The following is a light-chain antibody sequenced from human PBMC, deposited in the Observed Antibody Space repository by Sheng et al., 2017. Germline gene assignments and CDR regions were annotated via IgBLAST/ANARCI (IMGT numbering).Light chain of an antibody. V-gene: IGLV3-1*01. CDR3: QAWDSSTAFYV. J-gene: IGLJ1*01. CDR2: QDR. Sequence: SYELTQPPSVSVSPGQTASITCSGDKLGEKYASWYQQKPGQSPVLVIYQDRKRPSGIPERFSGSNSGETATLTITGTQVMDEADYYCQAWDSSTAFYVFGTGTMVTVL. CDR1: KLGEKY.